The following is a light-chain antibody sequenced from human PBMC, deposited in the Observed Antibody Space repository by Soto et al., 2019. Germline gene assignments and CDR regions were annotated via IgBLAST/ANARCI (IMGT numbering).Light chain of an antibody. J-gene: IGKJ2*01. CDR1: QAVNSW. Sequence: IQMTQSPSTVSASVGDRVTITCRARQAVNSWVVWYQHKSGKAPKLLIYRAATLENGVPSRFSGSGSEIEFTLTISGLQPDDSGTYYCQQYYAYSYTFGQGTKVEIK. CDR2: RAA. V-gene: IGKV1-5*03. CDR3: QQYYAYSYT.